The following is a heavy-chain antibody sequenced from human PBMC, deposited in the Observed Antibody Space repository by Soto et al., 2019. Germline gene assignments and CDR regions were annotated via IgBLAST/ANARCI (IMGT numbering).Heavy chain of an antibody. CDR3: ASPASIAVADTYYFDY. J-gene: IGHJ4*02. D-gene: IGHD6-19*01. CDR2: ISAYNGNT. CDR1: GYTFTSYG. Sequence: ASVKVSCKASGYTFTSYGISWVRQAPGQGLEWMGWISAYNGNTNYAQKLQGRVTMTTDTSTSTAYMELRSLRSDDTAVYYCASPASIAVADTYYFDYWGQGTLVTVSS. V-gene: IGHV1-18*01.